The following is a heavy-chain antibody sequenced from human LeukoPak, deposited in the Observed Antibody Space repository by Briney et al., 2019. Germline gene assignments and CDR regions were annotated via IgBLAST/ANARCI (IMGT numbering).Heavy chain of an antibody. CDR3: AREYQLLGTVYNYFDP. CDR2: IIPIFGTA. D-gene: IGHD2-2*01. V-gene: IGHV1-69*06. Sequence: SVKVSCKASGGTFSSYAISWVRQAPGQGLEWMGGIIPIFGTANYAQKFQGRVTITADKSTSTAYMELSSLRSEDTAVYYCAREYQLLGTVYNYFDPWGQGTLVTVSS. CDR1: GGTFSSYA. J-gene: IGHJ5*02.